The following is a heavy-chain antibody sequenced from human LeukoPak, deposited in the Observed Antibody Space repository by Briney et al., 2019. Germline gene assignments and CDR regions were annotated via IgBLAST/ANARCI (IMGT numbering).Heavy chain of an antibody. D-gene: IGHD3-22*01. V-gene: IGHV1-46*01. Sequence: ASVKVSCKASGYTFTSYYMHWVRQAPGQGLEWMGIINPSGGSTSYAQKFQGRVTMTRDMSTSTVYMELSSLRSEDTAVYYCATDRNYYDSSGYYYYFDYWGQGTLVTVSS. CDR1: GYTFTSYY. CDR3: ATDRNYYDSSGYYYYFDY. J-gene: IGHJ4*02. CDR2: INPSGGST.